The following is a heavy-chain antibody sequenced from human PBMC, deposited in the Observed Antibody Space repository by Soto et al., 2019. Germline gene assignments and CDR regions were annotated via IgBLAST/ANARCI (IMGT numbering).Heavy chain of an antibody. CDR1: GGSFSGYY. Sequence: SETLSLTCAVYGGSFSGYYWSWIRQPPGKGLEWIGEINHSGSINYNPSLKSRVTISVDTSKNQFSLKLSSVTAADTAVYYCARGRIVLMVYAILDYWGQGTLVTVSS. D-gene: IGHD2-8*01. J-gene: IGHJ4*02. V-gene: IGHV4-34*01. CDR2: INHSGSI. CDR3: ARGRIVLMVYAILDY.